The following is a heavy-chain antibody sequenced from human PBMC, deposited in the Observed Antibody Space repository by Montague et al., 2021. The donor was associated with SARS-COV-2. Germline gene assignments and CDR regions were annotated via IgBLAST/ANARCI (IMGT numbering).Heavy chain of an antibody. J-gene: IGHJ6*02. D-gene: IGHD3-10*01. CDR3: AGTLLWFGELLYYYGMDV. Sequence: SLRLSCAASGFTFSSYAMSWVRQAPGKGLEWVSAISGSGGSTYYADSVKGRVTISRDNSKNTLYLQMNSLRAEDTAVYYCAGTLLWFGELLYYYGMDVWGQGTTVTVSS. CDR2: ISGSGGST. CDR1: GFTFSSYA. V-gene: IGHV3-23*01.